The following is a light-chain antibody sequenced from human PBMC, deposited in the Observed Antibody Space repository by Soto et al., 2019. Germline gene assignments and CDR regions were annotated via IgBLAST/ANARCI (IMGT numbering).Light chain of an antibody. Sequence: IQLTQSPSTLSASVGERVTITCRASQYISSSLAWYQQKPGKAPKLLINDASSLESGVPSRFSGSGSGTEFTLTISSLQPDDFATYYCQQYNSYSTFGQGTKVDIK. CDR3: QQYNSYST. J-gene: IGKJ1*01. CDR1: QYISSS. V-gene: IGKV1-5*01. CDR2: DAS.